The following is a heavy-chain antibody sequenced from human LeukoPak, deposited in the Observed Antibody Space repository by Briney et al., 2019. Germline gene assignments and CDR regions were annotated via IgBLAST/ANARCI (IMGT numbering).Heavy chain of an antibody. Sequence: SGGSLRLSCVVSGFTFSGYAMSWVRQAPGKGLEWVSTISGSGGSTFYADSVKGRFTISRDNSKNTLYLQMNSLRAEDTAVYYCAKSGYVYYWGQGTLVTVSS. V-gene: IGHV3-23*01. CDR2: ISGSGGST. CDR3: AKSGYVYY. J-gene: IGHJ4*02. D-gene: IGHD5-12*01. CDR1: GFTFSGYA.